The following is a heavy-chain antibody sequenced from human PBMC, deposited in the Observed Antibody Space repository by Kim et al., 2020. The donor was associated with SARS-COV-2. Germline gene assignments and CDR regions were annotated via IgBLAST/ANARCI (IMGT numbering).Heavy chain of an antibody. Sequence: GGSLRPSCAASGFTFSSYAMHWVRQAPGKGLEWVAVISYDGSNKYYADSVKGRFTISRDNSKNTLYLQMNSLRAEDTAVYYCAREPGSSWYSGDYWGQGT. V-gene: IGHV3-30*04. CDR1: GFTFSSYA. CDR3: AREPGSSWYSGDY. J-gene: IGHJ4*02. D-gene: IGHD6-13*01. CDR2: ISYDGSNK.